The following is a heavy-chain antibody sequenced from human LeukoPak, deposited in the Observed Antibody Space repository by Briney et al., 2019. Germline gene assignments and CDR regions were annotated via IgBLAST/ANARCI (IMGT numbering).Heavy chain of an antibody. CDR1: GFTFRDYG. CDR2: MQSNASTK. D-gene: IGHD2-2*02. J-gene: IGHJ4*02. V-gene: IGHV3-30*02. Sequence: PGGSLRLSCAASGFTFRDYGMYWVRQAPGKGLEWVAHMQSNASTKVYADSVKGRFTISRDNFKSTVYLELNNLRHEDQAVYLCAKPSPGPISNYFDSWGQGTRVTVSS. CDR3: AKPSPGPISNYFDS.